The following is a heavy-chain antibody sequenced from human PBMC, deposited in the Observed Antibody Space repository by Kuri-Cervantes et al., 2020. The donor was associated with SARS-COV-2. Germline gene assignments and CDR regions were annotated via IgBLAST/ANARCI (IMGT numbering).Heavy chain of an antibody. CDR2: MNPNSGNT. CDR3: ARGRRVKQQLAFDP. V-gene: IGHV1-8*02. J-gene: IGHJ5*02. Sequence: ASVKVSCKASGYTFTSYDINWVRQATGQGLEWMGWMNPNSGNTGYAQKFQGRVTMTRNTSLSTAYMELSSLRSEDTAVYYCARGRRVKQQLAFDPWGQGTLVTVSS. D-gene: IGHD6-13*01. CDR1: GYTFTSYD.